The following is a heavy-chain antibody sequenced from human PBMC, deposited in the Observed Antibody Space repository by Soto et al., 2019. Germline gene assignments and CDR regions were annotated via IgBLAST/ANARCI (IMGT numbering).Heavy chain of an antibody. CDR2: ISSGSSYI. D-gene: IGHD6-13*01. J-gene: IGHJ6*02. Sequence: WGSLRLSCVASVFSFGIFSMNWVRQAPGKGLEWVSSISSGSSYIYYADSVKGRFTISRENAKKSLSLQMNSLRAEDTAVYYCARGMYSSMDVWGQGTTVTVSS. V-gene: IGHV3-21*01. CDR3: ARGMYSSMDV. CDR1: VFSFGIFS.